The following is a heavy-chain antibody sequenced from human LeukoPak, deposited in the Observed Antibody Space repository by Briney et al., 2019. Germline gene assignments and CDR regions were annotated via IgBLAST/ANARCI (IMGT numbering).Heavy chain of an antibody. D-gene: IGHD3-3*01. Sequence: SQTLSLTCTVSGGSISSYYWSWIRQPAGKGLEWIGRIYTSGSTNYNPSLKSRVTMSVDTSKNQLSLDLTSVTAADTAVYYCARDLSQVGVVTLGASDIWGQGTMVTVSS. CDR2: IYTSGST. CDR3: ARDLSQVGVVTLGASDI. V-gene: IGHV4-4*07. CDR1: GGSISSYY. J-gene: IGHJ3*02.